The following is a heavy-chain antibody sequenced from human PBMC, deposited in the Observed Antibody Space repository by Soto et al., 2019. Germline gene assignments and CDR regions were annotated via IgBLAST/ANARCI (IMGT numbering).Heavy chain of an antibody. Sequence: SETLSLTCTVSGGSISSGGYYWSWIRQHPGKGLEWIGYIYYSGSTYYNPSLKSRVTISVDTSKNQFSLKLSSVTAADTAVYYCARVGSIAARWVTYWFDPWGQGTLVTVSS. V-gene: IGHV4-31*03. D-gene: IGHD6-6*01. CDR2: IYYSGST. CDR3: ARVGSIAARWVTYWFDP. J-gene: IGHJ5*02. CDR1: GGSISSGGYY.